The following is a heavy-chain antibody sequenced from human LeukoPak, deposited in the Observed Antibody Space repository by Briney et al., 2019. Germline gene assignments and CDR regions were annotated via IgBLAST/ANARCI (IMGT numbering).Heavy chain of an antibody. CDR1: GYTFTSYG. V-gene: IGHV1-18*01. D-gene: IGHD3-22*01. Sequence: ASVKVSCKASGYTFTSYGISWVRQAPGQGLEWMGWISAYNGNTNYAQKLQGRVTMTTDTSTSTAYMELRSLRSDDTAVYYCARDFGRRAEGRSGYQLRVDYWGQGTLVTVSS. CDR2: ISAYNGNT. CDR3: ARDFGRRAEGRSGYQLRVDY. J-gene: IGHJ4*02.